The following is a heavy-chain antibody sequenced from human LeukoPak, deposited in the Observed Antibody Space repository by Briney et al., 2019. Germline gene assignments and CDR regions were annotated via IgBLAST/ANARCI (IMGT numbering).Heavy chain of an antibody. CDR2: IDSSGIT. V-gene: IGHV4-59*01. D-gene: IGHD6-19*01. CDR1: GGSISSFY. CDR3: ATVASGWHPDY. Sequence: PSETLSLTCTVSGGSISSFYYTWTRQPPGKGLEWIGYIDSSGITNYNSSLNSRVTISLDTSQNQFSLKLNSVTAAGTAVYYCATVASGWHPDYWGQGALVTVAS. J-gene: IGHJ4*02.